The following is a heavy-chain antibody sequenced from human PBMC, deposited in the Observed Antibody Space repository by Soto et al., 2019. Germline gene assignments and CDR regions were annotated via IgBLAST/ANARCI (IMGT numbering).Heavy chain of an antibody. CDR3: ARDDQNYRYQLLPYYGDY. CDR1: GFTFSSYG. D-gene: IGHD2-2*01. CDR2: IWHDGSNK. J-gene: IGHJ4*02. Sequence: QVQLVESGGGVVQPGRSLRLSCAASGFTFSSYGMHWVRQAPGKGLEWVAVIWHDGSNKYYADSVKGRFTISRDNSKNTLYLQMNSLRAEDTAVYYGARDDQNYRYQLLPYYGDYWGQGTVVTVSS. V-gene: IGHV3-33*01.